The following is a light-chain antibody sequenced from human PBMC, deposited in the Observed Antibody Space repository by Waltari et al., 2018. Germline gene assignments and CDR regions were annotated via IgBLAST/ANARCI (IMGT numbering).Light chain of an antibody. Sequence: QSALTQPASVSGSPGQSITISCTGTSSDIGGYNYVSWYQQHPGKAPKLTIYDVRNRPSGISARFTGSKSGNTASLTIAGLQAEDEADYYCSSYTSSSIVIFGGGTKLTVL. V-gene: IGLV2-14*03. J-gene: IGLJ2*01. CDR3: SSYTSSSIVI. CDR1: SSDIGGYNY. CDR2: DVR.